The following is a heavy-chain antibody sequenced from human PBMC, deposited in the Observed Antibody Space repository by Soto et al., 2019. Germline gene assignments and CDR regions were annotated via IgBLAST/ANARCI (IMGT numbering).Heavy chain of an antibody. D-gene: IGHD6-13*01. CDR1: GYTFTSYA. CDR3: ARDRGSSWTPDY. CDR2: INAGNGNT. V-gene: IGHV1-3*01. J-gene: IGHJ4*02. Sequence: ASVKVSCKASGYTFTSYAMHWVRQAPGQRLEWMGWINAGNGNTKYSQKFQGRVTITRDTSASTAYMELSSLRSEDTAVYYCARDRGSSWTPDYWGQGTLVTVSS.